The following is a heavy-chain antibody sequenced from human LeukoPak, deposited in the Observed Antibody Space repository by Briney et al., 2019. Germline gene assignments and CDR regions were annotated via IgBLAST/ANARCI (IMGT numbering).Heavy chain of an antibody. V-gene: IGHV1-18*01. CDR2: ISGYNGNT. Sequence: PSASVKVSCKASGYTFTNYGISWVRQAPGQGLEWMGWISGYNGNTNYAQKFQGRITMTTDTSTSTGYMELRSLRSDDTAVYYCARDLKMGYSSGRYSWGTGSSNDYWGQGTLVTVSS. CDR1: GYTFTNYG. J-gene: IGHJ4*02. CDR3: ARDLKMGYSSGRYSWGTGSSNDY. D-gene: IGHD6-19*01.